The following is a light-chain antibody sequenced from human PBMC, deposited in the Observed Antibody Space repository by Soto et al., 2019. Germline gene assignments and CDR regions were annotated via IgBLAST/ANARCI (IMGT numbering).Light chain of an antibody. CDR3: CSYAGGYTHAV. Sequence: QSALTQPRSVSGPPGQSVSISCSGTSSDVGTYNYVSWYQQHPGKAPKLMIYDVSKRPSGVPDRFSGSKSGNTASLTISGFQAEDAADYYCCSYAGGYTHAVFGGGTKLTVL. V-gene: IGLV2-11*01. J-gene: IGLJ2*01. CDR2: DVS. CDR1: SSDVGTYNY.